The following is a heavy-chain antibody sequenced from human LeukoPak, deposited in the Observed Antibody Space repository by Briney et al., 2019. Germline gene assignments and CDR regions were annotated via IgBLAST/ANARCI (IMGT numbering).Heavy chain of an antibody. CDR1: GFTFSSYS. V-gene: IGHV3-21*01. D-gene: IGHD6-6*01. CDR3: ARAYSSSSGLVRYFDY. CDR2: ISSSSSYI. Sequence: PGGSLRLSCAASGFTFSSYSMNWVRQAPGKGLEWVSSISSSSSYIYYADSVKGRFTISRDNAKNSLYLQMNSLRAEDTAVYYCARAYSSSSGLVRYFDYWGQGTLVTVSS. J-gene: IGHJ4*02.